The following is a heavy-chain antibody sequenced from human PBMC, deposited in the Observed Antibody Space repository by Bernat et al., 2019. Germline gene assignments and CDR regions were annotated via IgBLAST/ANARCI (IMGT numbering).Heavy chain of an antibody. Sequence: QLQLQESGPGLVKPSETLSLTCTVSGGSISSSSYYWGWIRQPPGKGLEWIGEIYHSGSTNYNPSLKSRVTISVDKSKNQFSLKLSSVTAADTAVYYCAGTPQSPYYYDSSGSRPFDYWGQGTLVTVSS. CDR2: IYHSGST. D-gene: IGHD3-22*01. J-gene: IGHJ4*02. CDR3: AGTPQSPYYYDSSGSRPFDY. V-gene: IGHV4-39*07. CDR1: GGSISSSSYY.